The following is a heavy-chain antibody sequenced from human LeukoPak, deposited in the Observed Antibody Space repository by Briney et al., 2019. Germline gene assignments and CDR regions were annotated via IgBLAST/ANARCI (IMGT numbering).Heavy chain of an antibody. CDR1: GFTFSTYG. D-gene: IGHD3-22*01. CDR3: ARRHDSSGTFDY. V-gene: IGHV3-48*04. Sequence: GGSLRLSCAASGFTFSTYGMIWVRQAPGKGLEWLSYISSSSDSIKYADSVKGRFTSSRDNAKNSLYLQMNSLRAEDTAVYYCARRHDSSGTFDYWGQGTLVTVSS. CDR2: ISSSSDSI. J-gene: IGHJ4*02.